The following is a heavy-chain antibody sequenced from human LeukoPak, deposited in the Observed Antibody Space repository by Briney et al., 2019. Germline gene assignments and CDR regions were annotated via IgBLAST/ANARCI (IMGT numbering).Heavy chain of an antibody. CDR3: ARGVYIAAAQYGY. Sequence: SEILSLTCTVSGGSISSYYWSWIRQPPGKGLEWIGYIYYSGTTNYNPSLKSRVTTSVDTSKNQFSLKLSSVTAADTAVYYCARGVYIAAAQYGYWGQGTLVTVSS. D-gene: IGHD6-13*01. J-gene: IGHJ4*02. CDR2: IYYSGTT. CDR1: GGSISSYY. V-gene: IGHV4-59*01.